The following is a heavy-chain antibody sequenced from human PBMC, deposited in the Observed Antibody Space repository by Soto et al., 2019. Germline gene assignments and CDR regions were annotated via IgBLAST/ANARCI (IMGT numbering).Heavy chain of an antibody. J-gene: IGHJ4*02. V-gene: IGHV4-59*01. CDR2: IFHSLGA. D-gene: IGHD3-10*01. Sequence: SESLSLNCTVSVGSTTSDYWSWIRQPPGKGLEWLGYIFHSLGAKYNPSLGSRGTISLDTSKNQLSLSPRSVTAADTAIYFCVRDLNGSGDYWGQGTLVTVSS. CDR1: VGSTTSDY. CDR3: VRDLNGSGDY.